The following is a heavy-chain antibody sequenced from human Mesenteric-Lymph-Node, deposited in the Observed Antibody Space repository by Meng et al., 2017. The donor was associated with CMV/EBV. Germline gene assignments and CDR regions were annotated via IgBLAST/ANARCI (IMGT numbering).Heavy chain of an antibody. V-gene: IGHV4-34*01. D-gene: IGHD2-15*01. CDR2: INHSGVH. CDR3: ARGSDIPVNNY. Sequence: QVQLQQGGAGRLKPSETLSLTCAVYGGSFSGYYWSWSRQPPGKGLEWIGEINHSGVHNYNPSLKSRVTISLDRSKNQFSLKLSSVTAEDTAVYYCARGSDIPVNNYWGQGTLVTVSS. J-gene: IGHJ4*02. CDR1: GGSFSGYY.